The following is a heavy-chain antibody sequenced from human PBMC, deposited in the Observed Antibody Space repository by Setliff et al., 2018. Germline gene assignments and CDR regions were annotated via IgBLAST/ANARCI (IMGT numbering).Heavy chain of an antibody. J-gene: IGHJ4*02. D-gene: IGHD3-16*01. V-gene: IGHV3-7*01. CDR1: RFTFSSYA. CDR3: ARDGGEY. CDR2: IKQDGSEK. Sequence: PGGSLRLSCAASRFTFSSYAMSWVRQAPGKGLEWVANIKQDGSEKYYVDSVKGRFTISRDNAKNSLYLQMNSLRAEDTAVYYCARDGGEYWGQGTLVTVSS.